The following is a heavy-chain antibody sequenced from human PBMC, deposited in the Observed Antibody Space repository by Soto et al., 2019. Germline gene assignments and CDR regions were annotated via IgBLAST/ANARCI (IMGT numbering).Heavy chain of an antibody. CDR3: AKVLHLDEYYYYAMDV. V-gene: IGHV3-23*01. Sequence: EVQLLESGGGLVQPGGSLRLSCAASGFTFSNYAMSWVRQAPGKGLEWVSAISGTGGTTHYPDSVKGRFTISRDHSKNTLYLQMNSLRAEDTAVYYCAKVLHLDEYYYYAMDVWGQGTTVTVSS. CDR2: ISGTGGTT. CDR1: GFTFSNYA. D-gene: IGHD5-18*01. J-gene: IGHJ6*02.